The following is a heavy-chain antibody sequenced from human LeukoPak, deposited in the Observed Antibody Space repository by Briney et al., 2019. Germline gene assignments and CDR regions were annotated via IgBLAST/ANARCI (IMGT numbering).Heavy chain of an antibody. CDR3: ATEGGYCSSTSCYPY. D-gene: IGHD2-2*01. J-gene: IGHJ4*02. V-gene: IGHV1-24*01. Sequence: ASVKVSCKVSGYTLTELSMHWVRQAPGKGLEWMGGFDPEDGETIYAQKFQGRVTMTEDTSTDTAYMELSSLRSEDTAVYYCATEGGYCSSTSCYPYWGQGTLVTVSS. CDR2: FDPEDGET. CDR1: GYTLTELS.